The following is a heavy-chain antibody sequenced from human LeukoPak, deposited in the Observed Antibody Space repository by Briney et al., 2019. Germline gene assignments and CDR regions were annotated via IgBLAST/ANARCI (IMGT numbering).Heavy chain of an antibody. CDR2: IYRDDRT. V-gene: IGHV3-66*01. Sequence: GGSLRLSCAASGFTVSSNYMSWVRQAPGKGLEWVSIIYRDDRTFYADSVKDRFTTSRDNSKKTLFLQMNSLRAEDTAVYYCARDLGSYVDSWGHGTLVTVSS. CDR3: ARDLGSYVDS. CDR1: GFTVSSNY. J-gene: IGHJ5*01. D-gene: IGHD5-18*01.